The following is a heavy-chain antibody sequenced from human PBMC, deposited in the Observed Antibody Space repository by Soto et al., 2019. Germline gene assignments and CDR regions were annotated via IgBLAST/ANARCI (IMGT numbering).Heavy chain of an antibody. J-gene: IGHJ4*02. CDR1: GYLFTSCL. CDR3: ARGDFTGIAAAGPGIY. D-gene: IGHD6-13*01. Sequence: PGESLKIFLKGPGYLFTSCLIHWGRQMPGKVLEWMRPIYPGDSDTSYSPSFQGHVPISADSSSSTAHPQSGSLKPDNTALYYCARGDFTGIAAAGPGIYGGQGTEVTVPQ. V-gene: IGHV5-51*01. CDR2: IYPGDSDT.